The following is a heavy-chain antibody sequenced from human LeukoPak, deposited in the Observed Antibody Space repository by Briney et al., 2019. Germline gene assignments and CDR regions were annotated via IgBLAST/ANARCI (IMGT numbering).Heavy chain of an antibody. Sequence: PGRSLRLSCAASGFTFNIYSMYRVRQAPGKGLEWVASMSSDASSEYYADSVKGRFTISRDNSKNMLYLQINSLRAEDTAVYHCAKKKMAAAGKGAFDYWGQGTLVTVSS. CDR2: MSSDASSE. CDR3: AKKKMAAAGKGAFDY. CDR1: GFTFNIYS. V-gene: IGHV3-30*04. D-gene: IGHD6-13*01. J-gene: IGHJ4*02.